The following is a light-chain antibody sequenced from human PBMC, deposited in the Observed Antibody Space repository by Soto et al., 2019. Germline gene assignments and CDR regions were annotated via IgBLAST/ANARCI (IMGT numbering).Light chain of an antibody. CDR1: QSLLHSNGYNY. CDR2: MAS. V-gene: IGKV2-28*01. Sequence: DIVMTQSPLSLPVTPGEPASISCRSSQSLLHSNGYNYLDWYLQKPVQSPQLLIYMASIRASGVPDRFSGSGSGTDFTLKISRVEAEYVGVYYCMQALQTPLTFGGGTKVEVK. CDR3: MQALQTPLT. J-gene: IGKJ4*01.